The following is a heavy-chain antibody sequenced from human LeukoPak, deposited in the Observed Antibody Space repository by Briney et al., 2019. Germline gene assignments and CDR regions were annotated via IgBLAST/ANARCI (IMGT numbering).Heavy chain of an antibody. J-gene: IGHJ4*02. CDR3: ARDGFYYSRPFDY. V-gene: IGHV4-30-2*01. D-gene: IGHD4-4*01. Sequence: SQTLSLTCAVSGGSISSGGYSWSWIRQPPGKGLEWIGEINHSGSTNYNPSLKSRVTISVDTSKNQFSLKLSSVTAADTAVYYCARDGFYYSRPFDYWGQGTLVTVSS. CDR2: INHSGST. CDR1: GGSISSGGYS.